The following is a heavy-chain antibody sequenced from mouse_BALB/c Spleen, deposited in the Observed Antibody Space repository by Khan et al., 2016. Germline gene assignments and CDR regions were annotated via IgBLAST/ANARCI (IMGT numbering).Heavy chain of an antibody. V-gene: IGHV1-15*01. CDR3: THDYGSGHYFDY. J-gene: IGHJ2*01. CDR1: GYTFTDYE. D-gene: IGHD1-1*01. CDR2: IYPGSGGT. Sequence: QVQLQQSGAELVRPGASVKLSCKALGYTFTDYEMNWVKQTPVHGLEWIGAIYPGSGGTAYNQKFKGKATLTADKSSTTAYMQLSSLTSEDSADYYCTHDYGSGHYFDYWGQGTTLTGSS.